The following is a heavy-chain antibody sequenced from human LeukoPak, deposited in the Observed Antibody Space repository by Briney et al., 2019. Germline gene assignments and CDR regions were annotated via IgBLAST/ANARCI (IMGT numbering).Heavy chain of an antibody. D-gene: IGHD3-10*01. CDR1: GGSISSSSYY. CDR2: IYYSGST. CDR3: ARAYLWFGELLSDPFDY. V-gene: IGHV4-39*07. J-gene: IGHJ4*02. Sequence: KASETLSLTCTVSGGSISSSSYYWGWIRQPPGKGLEWIGSIYYSGSTYYNPSLKSRVTISVDTSKNQFSLKLSSVTAADTAAYCCARAYLWFGELLSDPFDYWGQGTLVTVSS.